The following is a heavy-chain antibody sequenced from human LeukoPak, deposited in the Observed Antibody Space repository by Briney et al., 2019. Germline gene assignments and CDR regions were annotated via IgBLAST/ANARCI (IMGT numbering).Heavy chain of an antibody. Sequence: GGSLRLSCAASGFTFSSYGMHWVRQAPGKGLEWVAVIWYDGSNKYYADSVKGRFTISRDNSKNTLYLQMNSLRAEDTAVYYCARDGSGGYLGYFDYWGQGTLVTVSS. CDR3: ARDGSGGYLGYFDY. CDR2: IWYDGSNK. J-gene: IGHJ4*02. D-gene: IGHD1-26*01. CDR1: GFTFSSYG. V-gene: IGHV3-33*01.